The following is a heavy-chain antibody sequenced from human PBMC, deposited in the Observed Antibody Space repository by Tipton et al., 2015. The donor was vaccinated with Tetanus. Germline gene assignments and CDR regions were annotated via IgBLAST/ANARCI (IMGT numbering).Heavy chain of an antibody. CDR1: GGSFSLYY. V-gene: IGHV4-34*01. D-gene: IGHD3-10*01. Sequence: TLSLTCTVSGGSFSLYYWNWVRQSPGKGLEWIGEISHSGSSSYIPFLKSRVTISVDTSKNQFSLRLRSVAAAETAVYYWARGGRCASNNPLGAFDVWGRGTTVTVSS. CDR2: ISHSGSS. CDR3: ARGGRCASNNPLGAFDV. J-gene: IGHJ3*01.